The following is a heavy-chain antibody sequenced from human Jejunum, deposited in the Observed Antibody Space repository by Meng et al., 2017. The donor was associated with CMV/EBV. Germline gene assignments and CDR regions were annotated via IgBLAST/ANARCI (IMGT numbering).Heavy chain of an antibody. D-gene: IGHD2-2*01. CDR2: IGRSPDYI. CDR3: ATEAQLPPRIDF. CDR1: GFTFSAYT. Sequence: SGFTFSAYTMTWVRQAPGKGLEWVSSIGRSPDYIHYADSLKGRFIISRDNAKSSMFLDMNSLRTDDTAVYYCATEAQLPPRIDFWGQGTLVTVSS. J-gene: IGHJ4*02. V-gene: IGHV3-21*06.